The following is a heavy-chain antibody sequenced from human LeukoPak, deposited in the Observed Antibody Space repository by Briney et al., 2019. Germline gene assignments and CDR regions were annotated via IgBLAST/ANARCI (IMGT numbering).Heavy chain of an antibody. CDR2: ISAYNGNT. D-gene: IGHD3-10*01. CDR3: ARGSMVRGVIITSSPDY. V-gene: IGHV1-18*01. CDR1: GYTFTSYG. J-gene: IGHJ4*02. Sequence: ASVKVSCKASGYTFTSYGISWVRQAPGQGLEWMGWISAYNGNTNYAQKLQGRVTMTTDTSTSTAYMELRSLRSDDTAVYYCARGSMVRGVIITSSPDYWGQGTLVTVSS.